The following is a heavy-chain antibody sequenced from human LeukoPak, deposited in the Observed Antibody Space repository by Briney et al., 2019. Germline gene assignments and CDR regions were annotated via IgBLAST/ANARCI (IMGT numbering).Heavy chain of an antibody. Sequence: SGTLSLTCTVSGGSISSSSYYWGWIRQPPGKGLEWIGSIFYSGSAYYNPSLKSRVTISVDTSKNQFSLKLSSVTAADTAVYHCASHYDNNGVDYWGQGTLVTVSS. J-gene: IGHJ4*02. D-gene: IGHD3-22*01. CDR1: GGSISSSSYY. CDR2: IFYSGSA. V-gene: IGHV4-39*01. CDR3: ASHYDNNGVDY.